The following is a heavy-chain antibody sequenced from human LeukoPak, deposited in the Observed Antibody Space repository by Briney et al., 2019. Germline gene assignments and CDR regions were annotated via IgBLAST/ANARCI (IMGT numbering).Heavy chain of an antibody. J-gene: IGHJ4*02. CDR2: IYTSGST. Sequence: SETLSLTCTVSGGSISSGSYYWSWIRQPAGKGLEWIGRIYTSGSTNYNPSFKSRITISVDTSKNQFSLKLSSVSAVDTAVYYCGGKRWLANWGQGTLVTVSS. D-gene: IGHD5-24*01. V-gene: IGHV4-61*02. CDR3: GGKRWLAN. CDR1: GGSISSGSYY.